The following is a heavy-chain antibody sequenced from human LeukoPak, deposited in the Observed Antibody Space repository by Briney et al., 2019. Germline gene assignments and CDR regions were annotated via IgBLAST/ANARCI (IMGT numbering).Heavy chain of an antibody. CDR3: ASGPVLRFLEWLGPYFDY. J-gene: IGHJ4*02. CDR1: GDSVSSNSAA. CDR2: TYYRSKWYN. D-gene: IGHD3-3*01. Sequence: SQTLSLTCAISGDSVSSNSAAWNWIRQSPSRGLEWLGRTYYRSKWYNDYAVSVKSRITINPDTSKNQFSLQLNSVTPEDTAVYYCASGPVLRFLEWLGPYFDYWGQGTLVTVSS. V-gene: IGHV6-1*01.